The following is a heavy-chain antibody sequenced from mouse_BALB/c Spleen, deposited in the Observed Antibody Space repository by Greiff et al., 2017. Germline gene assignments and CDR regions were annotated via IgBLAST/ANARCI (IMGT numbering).Heavy chain of an antibody. CDR1: GYSITSGYY. CDR3: ARVFITGYFDV. J-gene: IGHJ1*01. CDR2: ISYDGSN. D-gene: IGHD1-1*01. Sequence: VQLQQSGPGLVKPSQSLSLTCSVTGYSITSGYYWNWIRQFPGNKLEWMGYISYDGSNNYNPSLKNRISITRDTSKNQFFLKLNSVTTEDTATYYCARVFITGYFDVWGAGTTVTVSS. V-gene: IGHV3-6*02.